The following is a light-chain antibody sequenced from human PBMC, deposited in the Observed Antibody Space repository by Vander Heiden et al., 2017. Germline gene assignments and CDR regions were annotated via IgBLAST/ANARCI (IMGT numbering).Light chain of an antibody. CDR3: HQENGYPPT. V-gene: IGKV1-16*01. CDR1: QGISNY. CDR2: AAS. J-gene: IGKJ5*01. Sequence: DIHKTQSPSSLSACVGDRVTITCRASQGISNYLARFQQKPGKAPKSLLYAASSSQSGVPSTFSGSGSATDFTLTIISLLPADFATYYCHQENGYPPTFGQGTLLEIK.